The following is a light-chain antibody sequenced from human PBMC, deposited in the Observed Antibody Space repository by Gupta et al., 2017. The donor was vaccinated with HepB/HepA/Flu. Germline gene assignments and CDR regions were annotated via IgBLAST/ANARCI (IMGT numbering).Light chain of an antibody. CDR1: QSVNSW. Sequence: DIQMTQSPSTLSTSVGDRVTITCRASQSVNSWLAWYQQKPGQAPKLLIYQASTLESGVPSRFSGSGSGTEFTLTISSLQPDDFATYYCQQYYSYRCTFGHGTKVDIK. CDR2: QAS. V-gene: IGKV1-5*03. J-gene: IGKJ3*01. CDR3: QQYYSYRCT.